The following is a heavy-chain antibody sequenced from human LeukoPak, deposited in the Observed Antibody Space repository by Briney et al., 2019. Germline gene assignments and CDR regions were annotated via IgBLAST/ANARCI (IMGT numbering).Heavy chain of an antibody. CDR2: IYYSGST. D-gene: IGHD6-19*01. CDR3: ARQYSSGWYPYAFDI. V-gene: IGHV4-61*01. J-gene: IGHJ3*02. CDR1: GGSISSGSYY. Sequence: SQTLSLTCTVSGGSISSGSYYWSWIRQPPGKGLEWIGYIYYSGSTNYNPSLKSRVTISVDTSKNQFSLKLSSVTAADTAVYYCARQYSSGWYPYAFDIWGQGTMVTVSS.